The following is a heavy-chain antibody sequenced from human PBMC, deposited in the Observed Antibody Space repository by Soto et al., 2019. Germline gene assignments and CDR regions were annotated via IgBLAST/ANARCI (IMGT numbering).Heavy chain of an antibody. CDR2: IIPIFGTA. CDR1: GGTFSSYA. D-gene: IGHD3-10*01. J-gene: IGHJ4*02. V-gene: IGHV1-69*01. CDR3: APNMVRGVINGFDY. Sequence: QVQLVQSGAEVKKPGSSVKVSCKASGGTFSSYAISWVRQAPGQGLAWMGGIIPIFGTANYAQKFQGRVTSTADESTSTAYMELSSLRSEATAVYYCAPNMVRGVINGFDYWGQGTLVTVSS.